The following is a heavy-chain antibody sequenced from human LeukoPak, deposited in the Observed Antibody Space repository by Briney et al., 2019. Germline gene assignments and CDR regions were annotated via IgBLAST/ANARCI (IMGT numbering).Heavy chain of an antibody. CDR2: IIHIFGTA. CDR3: ARERRIAAAPDDYYYYMDV. V-gene: IGHV1-69*05. J-gene: IGHJ6*03. CDR1: GGTFSSYA. D-gene: IGHD6-13*01. Sequence: ALVKVSCKASGGTFSSYAISWVRQPPGQGLEWMGRIIHIFGTANHAQKFQGRVTITTDESTSTAYMELSSLRSEDTAVYYCARERRIAAAPDDYYYYMDVWGKGTTVTVSS.